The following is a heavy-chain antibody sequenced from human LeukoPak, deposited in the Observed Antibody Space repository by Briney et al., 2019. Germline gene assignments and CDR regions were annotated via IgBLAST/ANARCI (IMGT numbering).Heavy chain of an antibody. Sequence: ASVKVSRKFSGYSLSELFIHWVRQAPGKGLEWMGGFDPEDGERVYAQKFQGRVTMTEDTSTNTAYMELRSLRAEDTAVFYCAPGFCSGDKCYSPYYYYGMDVWGQGTTVTVSS. V-gene: IGHV1-24*01. J-gene: IGHJ6*02. CDR1: GYSLSELF. CDR3: APGFCSGDKCYSPYYYYGMDV. D-gene: IGHD2-15*01. CDR2: FDPEDGER.